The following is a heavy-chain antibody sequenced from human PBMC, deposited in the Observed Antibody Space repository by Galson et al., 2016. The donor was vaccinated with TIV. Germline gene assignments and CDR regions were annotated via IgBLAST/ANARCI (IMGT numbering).Heavy chain of an antibody. V-gene: IGHV1-69*04. Sequence: SVKVSCKASGGTLSRFTVSWVRQAPGQGLEWKGRIIPLLGIGNHAQKFQNRVAITADRSTSAAYMELSSLRSEDTAVYYCARDMKSGYSSSWPPLDYWGQGTLVTVSS. J-gene: IGHJ4*02. CDR2: IIPLLGIG. CDR3: ARDMKSGYSSSWPPLDY. D-gene: IGHD6-13*01. CDR1: GGTLSRFT.